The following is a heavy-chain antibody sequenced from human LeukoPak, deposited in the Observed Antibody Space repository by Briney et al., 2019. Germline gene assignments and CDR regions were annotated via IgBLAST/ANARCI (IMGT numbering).Heavy chain of an antibody. Sequence: GGSLRLSCAASEFTFSGYWMNWVRQAPGKGPEWVANINQDGSEKHYVDSVRGRFTISRDNAKNSLFLQMNSLRAEDTAVYYCARDVGDLWGQGTLVTVSS. CDR3: ARDVGDL. CDR1: EFTFSGYW. D-gene: IGHD2-21*02. CDR2: INQDGSEK. V-gene: IGHV3-7*01. J-gene: IGHJ4*02.